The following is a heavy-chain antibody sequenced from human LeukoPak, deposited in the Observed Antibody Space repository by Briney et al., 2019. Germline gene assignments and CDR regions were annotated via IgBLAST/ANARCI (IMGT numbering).Heavy chain of an antibody. D-gene: IGHD5-18*01. CDR2: IDSSGRAL. CDR3: TRDPDTSSKVDY. Sequence: GGSLRLSCVTSGFTFSGHFMSWIRQAPGLGLQLVAYIDSSGRALYYADSVKGRFTISRDNAKNSLFLQMNSLGAEDTAVYYRTRDPDTSSKVDYWGQGTLVTVSS. CDR1: GFTFSGHF. V-gene: IGHV3-11*01. J-gene: IGHJ4*02.